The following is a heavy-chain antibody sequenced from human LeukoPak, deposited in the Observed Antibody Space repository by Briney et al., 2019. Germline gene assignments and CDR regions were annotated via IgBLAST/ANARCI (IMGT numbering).Heavy chain of an antibody. J-gene: IGHJ3*02. D-gene: IGHD3-10*01. CDR2: MVPILGRA. Sequence: ASVKFSCKASVGTFSNYAISWVRQARGRGREWVGGMVPILGRANYAQKFQGRVRIIEHKSTSTDYMELSSLGSEDTAVYYCARDRYYGTRSSEGFDALDIWGEGTMVSLSS. V-gene: IGHV1-69*06. CDR1: VGTFSNYA. CDR3: ARDRYYGTRSSEGFDALDI.